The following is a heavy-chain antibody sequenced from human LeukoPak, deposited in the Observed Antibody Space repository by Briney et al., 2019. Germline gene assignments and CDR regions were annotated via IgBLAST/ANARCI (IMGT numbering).Heavy chain of an antibody. CDR1: GFPFTGHY. Sequence: ASVRVSCRSSGFPFTGHYMHWVRQAPGQGLEWIGYINPTRGDTYYSEKFRGRVTMTRDTSIRTAYMELNRLSSDDTAVYFCARDHTYYYDSSSYVDDALDIWGQGTMVTVFS. V-gene: IGHV1-2*02. CDR2: INPTRGDT. CDR3: ARDHTYYYDSSSYVDDALDI. D-gene: IGHD3-22*01. J-gene: IGHJ3*02.